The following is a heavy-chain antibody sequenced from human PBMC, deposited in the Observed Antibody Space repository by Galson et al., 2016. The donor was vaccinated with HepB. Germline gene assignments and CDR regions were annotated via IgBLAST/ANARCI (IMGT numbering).Heavy chain of an antibody. Sequence: SLRLSCAASGFTYSTYAMSWVRQAPGKGLEWVSVIDGSGGSTYYADSVKGRFTTSRDDAKNSLDLQMSTLSVDDTAVYFCARDGTSGYDFWSGYLHYYGMDVWGQGTTVTVSS. CDR2: IDGSGGST. CDR3: ARDGTSGYDFWSGYLHYYGMDV. V-gene: IGHV3-23*01. D-gene: IGHD3-3*01. J-gene: IGHJ6*02. CDR1: GFTYSTYA.